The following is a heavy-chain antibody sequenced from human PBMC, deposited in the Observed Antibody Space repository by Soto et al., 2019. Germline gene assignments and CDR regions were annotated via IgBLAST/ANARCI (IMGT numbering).Heavy chain of an antibody. D-gene: IGHD6-13*01. CDR3: TRDLGQQLFDY. CDR2: ISAYNGNK. J-gene: IGHJ4*02. V-gene: IGHV1-18*01. Sequence: QVQLVQSGAEVKKPGASVKVSCKASGYTFTSYGISWVRQAPGQGLEWMGWISAYNGNKKYAQKLQGRVTRTTDTATSTAYMELRSLRSGDTAVYYWTRDLGQQLFDYWGQGTLVTVSS. CDR1: GYTFTSYG.